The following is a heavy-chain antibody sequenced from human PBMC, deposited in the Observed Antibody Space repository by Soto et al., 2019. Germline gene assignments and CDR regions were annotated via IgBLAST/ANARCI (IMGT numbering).Heavy chain of an antibody. CDR3: ARCPLFSWQWPVPHAFDI. D-gene: IGHD6-19*01. Sequence: ASVKVSCKASGYTFTTYQMHWVRQAPGQGLEWMGIVNPSSHSTSYAQKFQGRVTMTSDTSTSTFYMELSSLRSEDTAVYYCARCPLFSWQWPVPHAFDIWGQGTMVTVSS. CDR2: VNPSSHST. V-gene: IGHV1-46*01. J-gene: IGHJ3*02. CDR1: GYTFTTYQ.